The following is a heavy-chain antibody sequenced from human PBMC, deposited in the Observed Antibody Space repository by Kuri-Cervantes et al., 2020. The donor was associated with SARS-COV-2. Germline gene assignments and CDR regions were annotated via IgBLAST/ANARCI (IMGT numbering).Heavy chain of an antibody. CDR2: IWNDGSNK. CDR3: ARDSEGSTAVRPGYFYGMDV. J-gene: IGHJ6*02. D-gene: IGHD6-6*01. V-gene: IGHV3-33*01. CDR1: GFSFRSYG. Sequence: GESLKISCAASGFSFRSYGMHWVRQAPGKGLEWVAIIWNDGSNKFYGDSVRGRFTISRDNSKNTLYLQMNSLRGEDTAVYYCARDSEGSTAVRPGYFYGMDVWGQGTTVTVSS.